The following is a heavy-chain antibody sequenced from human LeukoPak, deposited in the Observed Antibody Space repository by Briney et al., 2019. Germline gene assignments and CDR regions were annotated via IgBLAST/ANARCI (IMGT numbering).Heavy chain of an antibody. CDR2: ITDSGIRT. V-gene: IGHV3-23*01. CDR3: AKGLRGSYDY. Sequence: GGSLRLSCAASGFTFNSYAMAGVRQAPERGVEGVSSITDSGIRTYYADSAEGRFTISRDNSKNTLYLQMNSLRAEDTAVYYCAKGLRGSYDYWGQGTLVTVSS. CDR1: GFTFNSYA. J-gene: IGHJ4*02. D-gene: IGHD1-26*01.